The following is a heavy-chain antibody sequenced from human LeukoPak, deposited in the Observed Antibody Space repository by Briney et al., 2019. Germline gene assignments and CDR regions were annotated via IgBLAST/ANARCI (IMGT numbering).Heavy chain of an antibody. CDR1: GFTVSSNY. Sequence: GGSLRLFCAASGFTVSSNYMSWVRQAPGKGLEWVSVIYSGGSTYYADSVKGRFTISRDNSKNTLYLQMNSLRAEDTAVYYCARAWFGELAFDYWGQGTLVTVSS. J-gene: IGHJ4*02. CDR2: IYSGGST. D-gene: IGHD3-10*01. CDR3: ARAWFGELAFDY. V-gene: IGHV3-53*01.